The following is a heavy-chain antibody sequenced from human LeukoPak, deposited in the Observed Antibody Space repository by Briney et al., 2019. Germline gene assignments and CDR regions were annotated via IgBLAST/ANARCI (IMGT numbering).Heavy chain of an antibody. CDR1: GFTSSDYY. D-gene: IGHD1-1*01. CDR3: ARDVDNWNDGKNWFDP. CDR2: ISSSSSYT. V-gene: IGHV3-11*06. J-gene: IGHJ5*02. Sequence: GGSPRLSRAASGFTSSDYYMSWIRHAPGKGLEWVSYISSSSSYTNYADSVKGRFTISRDNAKNSLYLQMNSLRAEDTAVYYCARDVDNWNDGKNWFDPWGQGTLVTVSS.